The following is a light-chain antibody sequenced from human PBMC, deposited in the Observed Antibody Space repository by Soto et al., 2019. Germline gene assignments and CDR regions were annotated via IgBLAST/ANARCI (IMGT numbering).Light chain of an antibody. CDR2: LNSDGSH. CDR1: SGHSSYA. V-gene: IGLV4-69*01. Sequence: QPVLTQSPSASASLGASVKLTCTLSSGHSSYAIAWHQQQPEKGPRYLMKLNSDGSHSKGDGIPDRFSGSSSGAERYLTISSLQSEDEADYYCQTWGTGFVGFGGGTKLTVL. J-gene: IGLJ2*01. CDR3: QTWGTGFVG.